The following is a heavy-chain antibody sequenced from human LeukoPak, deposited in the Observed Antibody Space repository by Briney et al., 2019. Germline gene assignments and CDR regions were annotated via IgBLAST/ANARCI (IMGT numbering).Heavy chain of an antibody. J-gene: IGHJ6*03. CDR2: IYYSGST. CDR3: ARSYCSSTSCLGYYYYYMDV. V-gene: IGHV4-59*01. D-gene: IGHD2-2*01. CDR1: GGSISSYY. Sequence: SETLSLTCTVSGGSISSYYWSWIRQPPGKGLEWIGYIYYSGSTNYNPSLKSRVTISVDTSKNQFSLKLSSVTAADTAVYYCARSYCSSTSCLGYYYYYMDVWGKGTTVTVSS.